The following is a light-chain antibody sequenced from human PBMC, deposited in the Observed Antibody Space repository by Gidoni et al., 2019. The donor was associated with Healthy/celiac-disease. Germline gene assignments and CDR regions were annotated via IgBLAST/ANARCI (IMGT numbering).Light chain of an antibody. CDR3: QQRSNWPLLT. Sequence: EIVLTQSPATLSLSPGERAPLSCRASQSVSSYLAWYQQKPGQDPRLLIYDASNRPTGNPARFSGSGSGTDFTLTISSLEPEDFAVYYCQQRSNWPLLTFGGGTKVEIK. J-gene: IGKJ4*01. CDR2: DAS. V-gene: IGKV3-11*01. CDR1: QSVSSY.